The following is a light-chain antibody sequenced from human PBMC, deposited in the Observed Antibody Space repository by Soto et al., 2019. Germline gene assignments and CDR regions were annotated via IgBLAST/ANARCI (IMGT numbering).Light chain of an antibody. Sequence: DVQMTQSPSSVSASVGDRVTITCRASQDGSRWLAWYQQKPGQAPKFMIYAASNLQSGDPARFRGSGSGTDFTLTISSLQPADCATYCCQQGNNFPITFGQGTRLELK. J-gene: IGKJ5*01. CDR2: AAS. CDR1: QDGSRW. V-gene: IGKV1D-12*01. CDR3: QQGNNFPIT.